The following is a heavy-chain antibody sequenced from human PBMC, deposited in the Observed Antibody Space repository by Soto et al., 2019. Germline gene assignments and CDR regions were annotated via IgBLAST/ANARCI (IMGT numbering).Heavy chain of an antibody. D-gene: IGHD3-10*01. CDR1: GGPISSYY. J-gene: IGHJ4*02. V-gene: IGHV4-59*01. CDR2: IYYSGST. CDR3: ARDDGSGTFDY. Sequence: TSETLSLTCTVSGGPISSYYWSWIRQPPGKGLEWIGYIYYSGSTNYNPSLKSRVTISVDTSKNQFSLKLSSVTAADTAVYYCARDDGSGTFDYWGQGTLVTVSS.